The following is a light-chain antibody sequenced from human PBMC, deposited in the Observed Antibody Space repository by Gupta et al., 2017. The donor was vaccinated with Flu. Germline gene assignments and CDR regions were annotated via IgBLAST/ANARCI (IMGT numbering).Light chain of an antibody. Sequence: TISITGTSSGVGGYNYVSCYQQHPDKAPKVIILYVSNRPSGVSNRFSGSKSCNTASPTISGLQTEDEADYYYSSYTSSSTRDWVFGGGTKLTVL. CDR1: SSGVGGYNY. CDR2: YVS. CDR3: SSYTSSSTRDWV. J-gene: IGLJ3*02. V-gene: IGLV2-14*04.